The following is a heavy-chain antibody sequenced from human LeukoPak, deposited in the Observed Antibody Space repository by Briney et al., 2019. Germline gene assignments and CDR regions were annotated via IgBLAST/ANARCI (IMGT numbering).Heavy chain of an antibody. CDR1: GGTFSSYA. V-gene: IGHV1-69*06. CDR2: IIPIFGTA. J-gene: IGHJ4*02. CDR3: ARGGYYYDSGGYYYGPFDY. D-gene: IGHD3-22*01. Sequence: ASVKVSCKASGGTFSSYAISWVRQAPGQGLEWMGGIIPIFGTANYAQKFQGRVTITADKSTRTAYMELSSLRSEDTAVYYCARGGYYYDSGGYYYGPFDYWGQGALVTVSS.